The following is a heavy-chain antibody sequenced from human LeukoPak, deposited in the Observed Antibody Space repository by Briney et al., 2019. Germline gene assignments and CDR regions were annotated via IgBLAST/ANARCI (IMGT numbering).Heavy chain of an antibody. CDR3: AKDGQVFGIITSWFDP. Sequence: GGSLRLSCAASGFTFSSYWMSWVRQAPGKGLEWVANIKQDGSEKYYADSVKGRFTISRDNSKNTLYLQMNSLRAEDTAVYYCAKDGQVFGIITSWFDPWGQGTLVTVSS. CDR2: IKQDGSEK. V-gene: IGHV3-7*01. J-gene: IGHJ5*02. CDR1: GFTFSSYW. D-gene: IGHD3-10*01.